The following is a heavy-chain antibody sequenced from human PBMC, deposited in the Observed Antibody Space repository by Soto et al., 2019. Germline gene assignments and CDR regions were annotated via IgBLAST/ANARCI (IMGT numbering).Heavy chain of an antibody. Sequence: EVQLVESGGGLVQPGGSLRLSCAASGFTFSSYWMSWVRQAPGTGLEWVANIKQDGSEKYYVDSVKGRFTISRDNAKNSLYLQMNSLRAEDTAVYYCARDGRSSGLSRAHYFDFWGQGTLVTVSS. V-gene: IGHV3-7*01. CDR2: IKQDGSEK. J-gene: IGHJ4*02. CDR3: ARDGRSSGLSRAHYFDF. D-gene: IGHD6-19*01. CDR1: GFTFSSYW.